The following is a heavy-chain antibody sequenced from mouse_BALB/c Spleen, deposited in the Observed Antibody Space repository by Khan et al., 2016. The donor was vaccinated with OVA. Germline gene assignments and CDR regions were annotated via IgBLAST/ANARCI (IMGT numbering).Heavy chain of an antibody. Sequence: EVQLVESGPGLAKPSQSLSLTCTVTGFSITSGYGWNWIRQFPGNKLEWMGYISNTGSTNYNQSLKSRISITRDTSKNQFYLQLNSVTTEDTATYYCARAAVIKCWGQGFTLTVAS. V-gene: IGHV3-2*02. CDR1: GFSITSGYG. D-gene: IGHD3-3*01. J-gene: IGHJ2*01. CDR2: ISNTGST. CDR3: ARAAVIKC.